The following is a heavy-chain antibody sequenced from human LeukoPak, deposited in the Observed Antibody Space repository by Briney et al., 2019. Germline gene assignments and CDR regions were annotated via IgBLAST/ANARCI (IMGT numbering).Heavy chain of an antibody. CDR3: ARDSRYNTHYYYGMDV. CDR2: VSKSGDSI. Sequence: GGSLRLSCAASGFTFSSYEMNWVRQAPGEGLEWVSYVSKSGDSIYYADSVKGRFTISRDNAKNSLYLQMNSLRAEDTAVYYCARDSRYNTHYYYGMDVWGQGTTVTVSS. V-gene: IGHV3-48*03. D-gene: IGHD3-3*01. CDR1: GFTFSSYE. J-gene: IGHJ6*02.